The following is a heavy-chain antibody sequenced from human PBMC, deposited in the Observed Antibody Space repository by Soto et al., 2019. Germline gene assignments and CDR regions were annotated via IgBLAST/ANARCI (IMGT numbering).Heavy chain of an antibody. Sequence: EVQLLESGGGLVQPGGSLRLSCAASGFIFSSYAMSWVRQAPGKGLEWVSIISGSGDSTYYADSVKGRFTISRDNSKNMLYLQINSRRAEDTAVYYCAKDRGVTTVTTVDYWGQGTLVIVSS. V-gene: IGHV3-23*01. CDR1: GFIFSSYA. J-gene: IGHJ4*02. CDR3: AKDRGVTTVTTVDY. D-gene: IGHD4-17*01. CDR2: ISGSGDST.